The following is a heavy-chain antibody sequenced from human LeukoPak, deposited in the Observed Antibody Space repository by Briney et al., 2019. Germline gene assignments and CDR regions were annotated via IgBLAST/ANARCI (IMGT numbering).Heavy chain of an antibody. J-gene: IGHJ4*02. Sequence: GGSLRLSCAASGFTFSSYAMSWVRQAPGKGLEWVSGISGSGDNTYYADSVKGRFTISRDNSKNTLYLQMNSLRAEDTAVYYCATTLHSGYYDLYWGQGTLVTVSS. CDR2: ISGSGDNT. CDR3: ATTLHSGYYDLY. D-gene: IGHD3-22*01. CDR1: GFTFSSYA. V-gene: IGHV3-23*01.